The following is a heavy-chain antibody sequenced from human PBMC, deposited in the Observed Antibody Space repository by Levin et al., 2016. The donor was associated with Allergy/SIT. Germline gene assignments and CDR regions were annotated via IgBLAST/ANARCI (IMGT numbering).Heavy chain of an antibody. J-gene: IGHJ4*02. Sequence: LSLTCAASGFTLSSYNIVWVRQAPGKGLEWVSYIGSSSNTIYYADSVKGRFTISRDNAKNSLYLQMNRLRAEDTALYYCARFKGGSSCFDFWGQGTLVTVSS. D-gene: IGHD3-10*01. V-gene: IGHV3-48*01. CDR1: GFTLSSYN. CDR3: ARFKGGSSCFDF. CDR2: IGSSSNTI.